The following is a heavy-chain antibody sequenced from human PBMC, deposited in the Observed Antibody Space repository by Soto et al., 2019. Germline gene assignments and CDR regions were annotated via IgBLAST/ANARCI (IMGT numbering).Heavy chain of an antibody. D-gene: IGHD6-19*01. CDR1: GYTFTGYY. Sequence: ASVKVSCKASGYTFTGYYMHWVRQAPGQGLEWMGWINPNSGGTNYAQKFQGWVTMTTDTSISTAYMELSRLRSEDTAVYYCARVGGSLGYSSGPGHRNWYFDLWGRGTLVTVSS. CDR3: ARVGGSLGYSSGPGHRNWYFDL. V-gene: IGHV1-2*04. CDR2: INPNSGGT. J-gene: IGHJ2*01.